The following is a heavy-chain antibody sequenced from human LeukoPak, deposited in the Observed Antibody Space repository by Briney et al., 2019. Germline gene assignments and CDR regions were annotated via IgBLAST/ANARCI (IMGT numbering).Heavy chain of an antibody. V-gene: IGHV3-21*01. CDR3: ARDPYSGRYGDYYYYMDV. D-gene: IGHD1-26*01. CDR2: ITSSSSYI. CDR1: GFTFSTYN. Sequence: GGSLRLSCAASGFTFSTYNMNWVRQAPGKGLEWVSSITSSSSYIYYADSVKGRFTISRDNAKNSLYLQMNSLRAEDTAVYYCARDPYSGRYGDYYYYMDVWGKGTTVTISS. J-gene: IGHJ6*03.